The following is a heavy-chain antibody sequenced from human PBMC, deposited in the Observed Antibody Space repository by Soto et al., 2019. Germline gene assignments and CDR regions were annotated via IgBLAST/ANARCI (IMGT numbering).Heavy chain of an antibody. J-gene: IGHJ4*02. CDR3: VTVLPHSNSWFDY. CDR1: GFTFSNVW. D-gene: IGHD2-21*01. Sequence: PGGSLSLSCAASGFTFSNVWLRWVRQGPGKGLEWLGRIKSRTENETTDYASPARGRFIISRDDSKNMLYLQLNSLKSEDTGVCDFVTVLPHSNSWFDYWGQGTPVTVSS. CDR2: IKSRTENETT. V-gene: IGHV3-15*01.